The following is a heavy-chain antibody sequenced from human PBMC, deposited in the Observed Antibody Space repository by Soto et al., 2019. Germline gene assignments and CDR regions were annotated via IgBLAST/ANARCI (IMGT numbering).Heavy chain of an antibody. D-gene: IGHD3-10*01. V-gene: IGHV1-18*01. J-gene: IGHJ4*02. CDR1: GYNLINYG. CDR2: IRVHNGNT. CDR3: VRDLDGSGSYYTGY. Sequence: ASVKVSCKASGYNLINYGISWVQQAPGQGLEWMGWIRVHNGNTNYAQNLQGRVTMTTDTSTSTAYMELRSLRSDDTAVYYCVRDLDGSGSYYTGYWGPGTLVTVPS.